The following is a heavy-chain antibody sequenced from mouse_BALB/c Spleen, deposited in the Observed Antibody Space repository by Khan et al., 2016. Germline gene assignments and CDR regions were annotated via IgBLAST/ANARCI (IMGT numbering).Heavy chain of an antibody. CDR2: IDPANGNT. D-gene: IGHD2-2*01. CDR1: GFNIKDTY. V-gene: IGHV14-3*02. CDR3: ARSTYGYDVGFAY. J-gene: IGHJ3*01. Sequence: VQLQQSGAELVKPGASVKLSCTASGFNIKDTYMHWVKQRPEQGLEWIGRIDPANGNTKYDPKFQGKATITADTSSHTAYLQLSSLPSEDTAVYYCARSTYGYDVGFAYWGQGTLVTVSA.